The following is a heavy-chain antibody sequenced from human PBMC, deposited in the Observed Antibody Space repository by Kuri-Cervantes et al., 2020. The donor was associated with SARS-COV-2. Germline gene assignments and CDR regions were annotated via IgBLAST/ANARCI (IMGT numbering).Heavy chain of an antibody. CDR1: GFTFSSYS. Sequence: GESLKISCAASGFTFSSYSMNWVRQAPGKGLEWVSYISSSSSTIYYADSAKGRFTISRDNAKNSLYLQMNSLRDEDTAVYYCARDLLNVWSGYYYYYGMDVWGQGATVTVSS. V-gene: IGHV3-48*02. J-gene: IGHJ6*02. D-gene: IGHD3-3*01. CDR2: ISSSSSTI. CDR3: ARDLLNVWSGYYYYYGMDV.